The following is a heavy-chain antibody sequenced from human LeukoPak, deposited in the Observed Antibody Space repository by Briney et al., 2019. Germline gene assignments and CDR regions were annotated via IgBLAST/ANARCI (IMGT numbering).Heavy chain of an antibody. CDR1: GGSISSSSYY. Sequence: PSETLSLTCTVSGGSISSSSYYWGWIRQPPGKGLEWVGEINHSATTNYNPSLKSRVTISLDRSKNQVSLKLSSVTAADTAVYYCASSRGYDSGLWYYYMDVWGKGTTVTVSS. CDR2: INHSATT. CDR3: ASSRGYDSGLWYYYMDV. V-gene: IGHV4-39*07. D-gene: IGHD6-25*01. J-gene: IGHJ6*03.